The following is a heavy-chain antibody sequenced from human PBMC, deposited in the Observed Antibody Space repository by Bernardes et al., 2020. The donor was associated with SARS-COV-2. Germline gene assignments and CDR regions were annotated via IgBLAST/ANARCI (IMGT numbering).Heavy chain of an antibody. J-gene: IGHJ4*02. Sequence: GGSLRLSCVASDFSVSSNYMNWVRQAPGKGLEWVSVVYSGGTTYYADSVKGRFTISRDHSKNTLFLQMNSLRHDDTAVYYCAGSGSWYKGPFNHWGQGTLVTVSS. CDR1: DFSVSSNY. V-gene: IGHV3-53*05. CDR2: VYSGGTT. D-gene: IGHD6-13*01. CDR3: AGSGSWYKGPFNH.